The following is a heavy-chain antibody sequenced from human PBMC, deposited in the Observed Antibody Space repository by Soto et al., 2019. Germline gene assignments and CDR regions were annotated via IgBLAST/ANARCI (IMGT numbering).Heavy chain of an antibody. CDR3: ARIGDTAMDNFDY. V-gene: IGHV4-39*07. Sequence: SETVSLTCTVSGGSISSSSYYWGWIRQPPGKGLEWIGEINHSGSTNYNPSLKSRVTISVDTSKNQFSLKLSSVTAADTAVYYCARIGDTAMDNFDYWGQGTLVTVSS. CDR1: GGSISSSSYY. D-gene: IGHD5-18*01. CDR2: INHSGST. J-gene: IGHJ4*02.